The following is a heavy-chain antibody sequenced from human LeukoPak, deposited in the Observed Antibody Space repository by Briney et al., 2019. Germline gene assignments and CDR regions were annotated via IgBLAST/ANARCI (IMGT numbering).Heavy chain of an antibody. CDR2: IIPIFGTA. D-gene: IGHD3-10*01. V-gene: IGHV1-69*06. CDR3: AREGFGELGMDV. CDR1: GGTFSSYA. J-gene: IGHJ6*04. Sequence: ASVKVSCKASGGTFSSYAISWVRQAPGQGLEWMGGIIPIFGTANYAQKFQGRVTITADKSTSTAYMELSSLRSGDTAVYYCAREGFGELGMDVWGKGTTVTVSS.